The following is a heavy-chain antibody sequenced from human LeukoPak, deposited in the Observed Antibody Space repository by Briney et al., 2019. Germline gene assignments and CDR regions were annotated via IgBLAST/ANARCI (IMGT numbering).Heavy chain of an antibody. CDR3: ARESETSGWYDY. D-gene: IGHD6-19*01. V-gene: IGHV3-43*02. J-gene: IGHJ4*02. Sequence: GGSLRLSCAAPGFIFDNYAIHWVRQAPGKGLEWVSLISGDGGSTFYADSVRGRFTISRDNTRKSLSLQMSSLRSEDTALYYCARESETSGWYDYWGQGTLVSVSS. CDR1: GFIFDNYA. CDR2: ISGDGGST.